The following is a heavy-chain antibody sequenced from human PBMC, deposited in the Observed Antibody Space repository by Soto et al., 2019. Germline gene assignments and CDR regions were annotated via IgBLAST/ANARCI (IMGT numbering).Heavy chain of an antibody. J-gene: IGHJ4*02. CDR2: IVVISNKA. D-gene: IGHD1-26*01. V-gene: IGHV1-69*06. CDR1: GSTFNNFA. Sequence: LLQSGAEVKEPGSSVRVSCKVSGSTFNNFAFSWVRHAPGHGPEWMGGIVVISNKADYSQRFQDRVIITADTSTNTLYMELGSLTFEDTAVYYCARAIKRWEVNYYFDYWGQGTLVTVSS. CDR3: ARAIKRWEVNYYFDY.